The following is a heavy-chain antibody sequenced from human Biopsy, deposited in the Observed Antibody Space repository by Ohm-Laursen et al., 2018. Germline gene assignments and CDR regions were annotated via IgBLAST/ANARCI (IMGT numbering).Heavy chain of an antibody. J-gene: IGHJ3*02. D-gene: IGHD3-22*01. CDR1: GFTFSHAW. CDR2: IKNEIDGGTT. CDR3: THHYDASDDVFDI. Sequence: SLRLPCTASGFTFSHAWMSWVRQAPGKGLEWVGRIKNEIDGGTTDYAAPVKGRFTILRDDSKNMLFLQMDSLKTEDTAVYYCTHHYDASDDVFDIWGQGTVVTVSS. V-gene: IGHV3-15*01.